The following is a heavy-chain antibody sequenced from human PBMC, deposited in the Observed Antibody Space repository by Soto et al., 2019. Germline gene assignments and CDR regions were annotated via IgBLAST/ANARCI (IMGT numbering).Heavy chain of an antibody. Sequence: SETLSLTCAVYGGSFIGYYWSWIRQPPGKGLEWIGEINHSGTTNYNPSLKSRVTISVDTSKNQFSLKLSSVTAADTAVYYCARTGYSSGWYKAAFDIWGQGTMVTVSS. D-gene: IGHD6-19*01. J-gene: IGHJ3*02. CDR1: GGSFIGYY. V-gene: IGHV4-34*01. CDR2: INHSGTT. CDR3: ARTGYSSGWYKAAFDI.